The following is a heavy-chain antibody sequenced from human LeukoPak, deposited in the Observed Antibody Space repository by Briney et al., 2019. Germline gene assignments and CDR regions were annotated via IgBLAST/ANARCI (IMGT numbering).Heavy chain of an antibody. CDR2: INPYNGNT. V-gene: IGHV1-18*01. Sequence: ASVKVSCKTSGYPFTSFGVSLVRQAPGQGLEWMGWINPYNGNTNFAQRFQGRLTWTTDTSTSTVYMELRSLRSDDTAVYFCARARRVQVIPVAESAEYFEHWGQGTLVTVSS. CDR1: GYPFTSFG. J-gene: IGHJ1*01. CDR3: ARARRVQVIPVAESAEYFEH. D-gene: IGHD2-2*01.